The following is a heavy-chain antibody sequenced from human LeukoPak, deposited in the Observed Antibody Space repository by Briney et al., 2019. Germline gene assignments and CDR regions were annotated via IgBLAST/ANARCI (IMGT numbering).Heavy chain of an antibody. J-gene: IGHJ6*02. D-gene: IGHD2-2*01. V-gene: IGHV3-48*01. Sequence: GGSLRLSCAASGFTFSTYSMNWVRQAPGKGLEWVSYISSSSSAIYYADSVKGRFTISRDNAKNSLYLQMNSLRAEDTAVYYCARSYCSSTSCYRGWAKYYYYYYGMDVWGQGTTVTVSS. CDR1: GFTFSTYS. CDR2: ISSSSSAI. CDR3: ARSYCSSTSCYRGWAKYYYYYYGMDV.